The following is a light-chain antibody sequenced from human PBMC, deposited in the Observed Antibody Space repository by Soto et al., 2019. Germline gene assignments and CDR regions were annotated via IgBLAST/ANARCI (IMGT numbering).Light chain of an antibody. CDR1: QGVVRY. J-gene: IGKJ2*01. CDR3: QQRSNWPPAT. Sequence: EIVLTQSPATLSLSPGERATLSCRASQGVVRYLAWYQQKPGLAPRLLIYDASNRATGIQARFSGSGSGTDFTLTISSLEPEDFAVYYCQQRSNWPPATFGQGTKLEIK. V-gene: IGKV3-11*01. CDR2: DAS.